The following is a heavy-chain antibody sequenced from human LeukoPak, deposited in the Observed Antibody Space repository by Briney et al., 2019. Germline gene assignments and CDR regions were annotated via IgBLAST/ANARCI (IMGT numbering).Heavy chain of an antibody. D-gene: IGHD3-3*01. CDR3: ARAYYDFWSGYYGGVDY. CDR1: GYTFTGYY. CDR2: INPNSGGT. V-gene: IGHV1-2*02. Sequence: ASVKVSCKASGYTFTGYYMHWVRQAPGQGLEWMGWINPNSGGTNYAQKFQGRVTMTRDTSISTAYMELSRLRSDDTAVYYCARAYYDFWSGYYGGVDYWGQGTLVTVSS. J-gene: IGHJ4*02.